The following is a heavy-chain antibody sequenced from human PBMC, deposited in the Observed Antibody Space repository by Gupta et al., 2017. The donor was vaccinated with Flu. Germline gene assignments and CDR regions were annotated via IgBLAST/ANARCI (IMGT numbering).Heavy chain of an antibody. D-gene: IGHD2-15*01. J-gene: IGHJ4*02. CDR3: ARQRDPGIGRPKYYFDY. V-gene: IGHV1-69*01. CDR1: GGTFSSYA. CDR2: IIPIFGTA. Sequence: QVQLVQSGAEVKKPGSSVQVSCKASGGTFSSYAISWVRQATGQGLEWMGGIIPIFGTANYAQKFQGRVTITADESTSTAYMELSSLRSEDTAVYYCARQRDPGIGRPKYYFDYWGQGTLVTVSS.